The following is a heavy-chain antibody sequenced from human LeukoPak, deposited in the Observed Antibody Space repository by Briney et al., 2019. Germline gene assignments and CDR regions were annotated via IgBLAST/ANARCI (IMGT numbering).Heavy chain of an antibody. V-gene: IGHV4-59*08. J-gene: IGHJ5*02. CDR2: IYYSGST. D-gene: IGHD6-6*01. CDR3: ARLEGSRIDP. CDR1: GVSISSYY. Sequence: PSETLSLTCTVSGVSISSYYWSWLRQPPGKGLEWIGYIYYSGSTNYNPSLKSRVTISVDTSKNHFSLKLSSVTAADTAVYYCARLEGSRIDPWGQGTLVTVSS.